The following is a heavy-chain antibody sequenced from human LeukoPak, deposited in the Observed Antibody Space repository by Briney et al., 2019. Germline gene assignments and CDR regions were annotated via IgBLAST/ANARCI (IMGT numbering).Heavy chain of an antibody. V-gene: IGHV3-53*01. Sequence: PGGSLRLSCAASGFTVSSNYMSWVRQAPGKGLEWVSVIYSGGSTYYADSVKGRFTISRDNSRNTLYLQMNSLRAEDTAVYYCARVGSGYDWGLMDYWGQGTLVTVSS. D-gene: IGHD5-12*01. CDR2: IYSGGST. CDR3: ARVGSGYDWGLMDY. J-gene: IGHJ4*02. CDR1: GFTVSSNY.